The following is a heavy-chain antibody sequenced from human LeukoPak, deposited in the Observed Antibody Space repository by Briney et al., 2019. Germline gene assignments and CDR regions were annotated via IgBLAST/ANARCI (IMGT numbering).Heavy chain of an antibody. CDR1: GYTFTDNY. CDR3: ARARGLIYSDYDLFDS. Sequence: ASVKVSCKASGYTFTDNYIHWVRQAPGQGLEWVGWINPDSGGTDYAQKFQGRVTVTRDTSISTVYLEVNRVRSADTAVYSCARARGLIYSDYDLFDSWGQGTLVTVSS. V-gene: IGHV1-2*02. D-gene: IGHD5-12*01. CDR2: INPDSGGT. J-gene: IGHJ4*02.